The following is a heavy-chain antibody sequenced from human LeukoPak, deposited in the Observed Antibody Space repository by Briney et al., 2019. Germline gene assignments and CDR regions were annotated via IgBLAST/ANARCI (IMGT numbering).Heavy chain of an antibody. D-gene: IGHD6-13*01. V-gene: IGHV3-74*01. Sequence: GGSLRLSCAASGFTFSSYWMHWVRQAPGKGLAWASRINSDGSSTSYADSVKGRFSISRDNAKNTLYLQMNSLRAEDTAVYYCARGGYREQLGSWGQGTLVTVSS. CDR3: ARGGYREQLGS. CDR1: GFTFSSYW. CDR2: INSDGSST. J-gene: IGHJ5*02.